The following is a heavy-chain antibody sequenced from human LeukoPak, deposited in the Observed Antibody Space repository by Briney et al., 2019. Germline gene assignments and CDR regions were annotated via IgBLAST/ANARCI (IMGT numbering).Heavy chain of an antibody. CDR3: ARTSGIAAAGMLDY. CDR1: GFTFSNYG. CDR2: IWHDGRNK. J-gene: IGHJ4*02. D-gene: IGHD6-13*01. V-gene: IGHV3-33*01. Sequence: GGSQRLSCAASGFTFSNYGMHWVRQAPGKGLEWVAVIWHDGRNKYYADSVKGRFTISRDDSKNTLYLQMNSLRDDDTAVYFCARTSGIAAAGMLDYWGQGTLVTVSS.